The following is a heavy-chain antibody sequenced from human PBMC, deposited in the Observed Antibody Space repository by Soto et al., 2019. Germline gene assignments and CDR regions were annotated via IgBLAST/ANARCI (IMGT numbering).Heavy chain of an antibody. CDR2: ISYDGSNK. CDR1: GFTFSSYG. D-gene: IGHD6-13*01. J-gene: IGHJ6*02. Sequence: PGWSLRLSCASSGFTFSSYGMHWVRQAPGKGLEWVAVISYDGSNKYYADSVKGRFTISRDNSKNTLYLQMNSLRAEDTAVYYCAKDLRHMIRQQLVLGSRYYYYGMDVWGQGTTVTVSS. CDR3: AKDLRHMIRQQLVLGSRYYYYGMDV. V-gene: IGHV3-30*18.